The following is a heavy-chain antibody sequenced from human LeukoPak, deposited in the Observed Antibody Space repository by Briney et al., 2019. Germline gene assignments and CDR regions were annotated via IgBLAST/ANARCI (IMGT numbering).Heavy chain of an antibody. Sequence: SETLSLTCAVSGGSISSSNWWSWVRQPPGKGLEWIGEIYHSGSTNYNPSLKSRLTISVDKSKNQFSLKLSSVTAADTAVYYCARATTDYSYGFYYFDYWGQGTLVTVSS. CDR1: GGSISSSNW. CDR2: IYHSGST. J-gene: IGHJ4*02. D-gene: IGHD5-18*01. V-gene: IGHV4-4*02. CDR3: ARATTDYSYGFYYFDY.